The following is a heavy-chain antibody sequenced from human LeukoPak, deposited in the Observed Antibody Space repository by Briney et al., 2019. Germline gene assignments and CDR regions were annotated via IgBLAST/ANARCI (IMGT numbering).Heavy chain of an antibody. CDR3: ARFGVEMPTIADY. CDR2: IYPGDSDT. D-gene: IGHD5-24*01. V-gene: IGHV5-51*01. Sequence: GESLKISCKGSGYSFTSYWIGWVRQMPGKGLEWMGIIYPGDSDTRYSPSFQGQVTISADKSITTAYLQWTSLKASDTAMYYCARFGVEMPTIADYWGQGTLVTASS. CDR1: GYSFTSYW. J-gene: IGHJ4*02.